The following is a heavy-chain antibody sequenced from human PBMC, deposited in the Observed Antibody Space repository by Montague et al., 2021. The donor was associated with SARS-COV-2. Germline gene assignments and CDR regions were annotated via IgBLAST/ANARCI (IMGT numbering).Heavy chain of an antibody. CDR3: ARLGDGVVPSPILGVGPYYSYYYMDV. D-gene: IGHD3-10*01. CDR2: IHHGGST. V-gene: IGHV4-34*01. CDR1: GGSFSTYS. Sequence: SETLSLTSAVHGGSFSTYSWNWIRQPPGKGLEWIGEIHHGGSTNXNPSLKSRVTISADTSKNQFSPKLTSVAAADTAVYYCARLGDGVVPSPILGVGPYYSYYYMDVWGKGTTVTVSS. J-gene: IGHJ6*03.